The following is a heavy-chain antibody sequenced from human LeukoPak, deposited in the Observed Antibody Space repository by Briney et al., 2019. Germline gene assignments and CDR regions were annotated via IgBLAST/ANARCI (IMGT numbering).Heavy chain of an antibody. V-gene: IGHV4-4*07. Sequence: PSETLSITCADSGAPISRYYWSLMRQAAGKGLEWIGRLYTSGTTDYNPSLASRVTISVDRSKNQISLKVTSVTAADTAVYYCAGRDYWGQGILVTVSS. CDR2: LYTSGTT. J-gene: IGHJ4*02. CDR3: AGRDY. CDR1: GAPISRYY.